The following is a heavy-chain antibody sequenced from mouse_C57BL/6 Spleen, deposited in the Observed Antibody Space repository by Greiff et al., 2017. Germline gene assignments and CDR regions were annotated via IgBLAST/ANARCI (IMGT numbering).Heavy chain of an antibody. CDR1: GYTFTSYT. D-gene: IGHD3-3*01. V-gene: IGHV1-4*01. J-gene: IGHJ2*01. CDR2: INPSSGYT. Sequence: VQLQQSGAELARPGASVKMSCKASGYTFTSYTMHWVKQRPGQGLEWIGYINPSSGYTKYNQKFKDKTTLTADKSSSTAYMQLSSLTSEDSAVYYCAKAVYFDYWGQGTTLTVSA. CDR3: AKAVYFDY.